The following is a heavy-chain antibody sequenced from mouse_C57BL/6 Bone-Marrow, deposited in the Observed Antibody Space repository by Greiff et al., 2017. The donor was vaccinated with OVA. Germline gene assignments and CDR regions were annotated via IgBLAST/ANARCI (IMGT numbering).Heavy chain of an antibody. Sequence: QVQLQQPGAELVKPGASVKVSCKASGYTFTSYWMHWVKQRPGQGLEWIGRIHPSDSDTNYNQKFKGKATLTVAKSSSTAYMQLSSLTSEDSAFYYCAIAPLYLLWYPYYFDYGGQGTTLTVSS. CDR2: IHPSDSDT. CDR3: AIAPLYLLWYPYYFDY. V-gene: IGHV1-74*01. D-gene: IGHD1-1*02. J-gene: IGHJ2*01. CDR1: GYTFTSYW.